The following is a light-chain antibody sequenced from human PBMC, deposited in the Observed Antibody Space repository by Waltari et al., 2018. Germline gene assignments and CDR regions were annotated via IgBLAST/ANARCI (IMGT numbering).Light chain of an antibody. V-gene: IGLV3-21*02. CDR2: GDV. Sequence: LTQPPSVSVAPGQTAKITCEGVNFEDVIVHWYQHRPGQAPVLLIYGDVNRAPVLPDRFSGSKSETTATLTISRLEAGDEADYYCHVWEGTSHPCVFGTGTKVAV. J-gene: IGLJ1*01. CDR3: HVWEGTSHPCV. CDR1: NFEDVI.